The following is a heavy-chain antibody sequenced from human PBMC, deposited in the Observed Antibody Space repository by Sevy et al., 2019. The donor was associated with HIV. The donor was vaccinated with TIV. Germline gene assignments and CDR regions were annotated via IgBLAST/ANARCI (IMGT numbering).Heavy chain of an antibody. CDR2: IYYSGST. CDR1: GGSISSGGYY. J-gene: IGHJ4*02. V-gene: IGHV4-31*03. Sequence: SDTLSLTCTVSGGSISSGGYYWSWIRQHPGKGLEWIGYIYYSGSTYYNPSLKSRVTISVDTSKNQFSLKLSSVIAADTAVYYCARDSDPRGFDYWGQGTLVTVSS. CDR3: ARDSDPRGFDY.